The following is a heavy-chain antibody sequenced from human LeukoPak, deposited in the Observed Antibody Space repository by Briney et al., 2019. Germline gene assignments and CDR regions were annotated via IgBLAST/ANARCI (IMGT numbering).Heavy chain of an antibody. CDR2: IYYSGST. D-gene: IGHD5-18*01. CDR1: GGSISTYH. Sequence: SETLSLTCTISGGSISTYHWSWIRQPPGKGLEWIGYIYYSGSTNYNPSLKSRVTISVDTSKNQFSLKLSSVTAADTAVYYCARHGYSYGYGDIDYWGQGTLVTVSS. V-gene: IGHV4-59*08. J-gene: IGHJ4*02. CDR3: ARHGYSYGYGDIDY.